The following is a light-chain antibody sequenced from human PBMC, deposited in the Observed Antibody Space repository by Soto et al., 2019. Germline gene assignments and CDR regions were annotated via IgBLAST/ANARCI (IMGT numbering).Light chain of an antibody. J-gene: IGLJ2*01. V-gene: IGLV2-14*03. CDR2: DVS. CDR3: SSYANTSPVV. Sequence: QSALTQPASVSGSPGQSITISCTGTSSDIGGYDYVSWYQQHPGKAPQLMTYDVSNRPSGVSNRFSGSKSGKTASLTISGLQAEDEADYYCSSYANTSPVVFGGGTKLTVL. CDR1: SSDIGGYDY.